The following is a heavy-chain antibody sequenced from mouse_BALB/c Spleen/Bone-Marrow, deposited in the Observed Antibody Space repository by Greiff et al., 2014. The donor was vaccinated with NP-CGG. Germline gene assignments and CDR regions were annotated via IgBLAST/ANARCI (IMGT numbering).Heavy chain of an antibody. J-gene: IGHJ2*01. D-gene: IGHD3-1*01. CDR3: TRSAARSDY. V-gene: IGHV1-5*01. CDR2: IYPGNGDT. CDR1: GYSFTSFW. Sequence: EVQLQQSGTVLARPGTSVKMSCKASGYSFTSFWMHWIKQRPGQGLQWIGAIYPGNGDTSYTQNFKGKAKLTAVTSASTAYMELSSLTNEDSAVYYCTRSAARSDYWGQGTTPTVSS.